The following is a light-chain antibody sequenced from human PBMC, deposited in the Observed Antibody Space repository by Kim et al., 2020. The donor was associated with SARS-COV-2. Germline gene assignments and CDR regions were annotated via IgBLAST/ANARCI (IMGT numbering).Light chain of an antibody. Sequence: DIQLTQSPSFLSASVGDRVTITCRASQGISSYLAWYQQKPGKAPKLLIYAASTLQSGVPSRFSGSGSGTEFTLTISSLQPEDFATYYRQQLSSYPRLTFGGGTKVDIK. CDR1: QGISSY. J-gene: IGKJ4*01. V-gene: IGKV1-9*01. CDR3: QQLSSYPRLT. CDR2: AAS.